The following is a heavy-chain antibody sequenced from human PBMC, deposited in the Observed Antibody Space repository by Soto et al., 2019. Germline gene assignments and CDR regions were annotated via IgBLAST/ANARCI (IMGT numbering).Heavy chain of an antibody. V-gene: IGHV3-23*01. D-gene: IGHD1-7*01. Sequence: EVQLLESGGGLVQPGGSLRLSCAASGFTFSSYAMSWVRQAPGKGLEWVSAIGVSGAYTSYADSVKGRFTISRDDSKDTVSLQRNSLRAGDSARYYCAKESLGGTTLDHWGQGTLVTVSS. CDR2: IGVSGAYT. CDR1: GFTFSSYA. J-gene: IGHJ4*02. CDR3: AKESLGGTTLDH.